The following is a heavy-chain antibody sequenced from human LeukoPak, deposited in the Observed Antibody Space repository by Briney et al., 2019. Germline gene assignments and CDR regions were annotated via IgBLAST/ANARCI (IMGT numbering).Heavy chain of an antibody. V-gene: IGHV1-2*04. J-gene: IGHJ5*02. CDR2: INPNSGGT. CDR3: ARAIGRAPDYGDYEDWFDP. CDR1: GYTFTSYY. Sequence: ASVKVSCKASGYTFTSYYMHWVRQAPGQGLEWMGWINPNSGGTNYAQKFQGWVTMTRDTSISTAYMELSRLRSDDTAVYYCARAIGRAPDYGDYEDWFDPWGQGTLVTVSS. D-gene: IGHD4-17*01.